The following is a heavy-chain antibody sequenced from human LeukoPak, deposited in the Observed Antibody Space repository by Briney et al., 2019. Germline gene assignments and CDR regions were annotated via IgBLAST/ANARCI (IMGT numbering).Heavy chain of an antibody. CDR2: IYHSGST. J-gene: IGHJ4*02. Sequence: SETLSLTCIVSGYSLSSGYYWGWIRQPPGKGLEWIGSIYHSGSTYYNPSLQSRVTMSVDTSKNQFSLKLSSVTAADTAVYYCARDEMEHHGSYYDFWGQGILVSVSS. CDR1: GYSLSSGYY. D-gene: IGHD1/OR15-1a*01. CDR3: ARDEMEHHGSYYDF. V-gene: IGHV4-38-2*02.